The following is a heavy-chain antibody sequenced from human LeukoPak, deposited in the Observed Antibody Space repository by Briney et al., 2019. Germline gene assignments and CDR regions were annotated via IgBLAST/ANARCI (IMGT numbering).Heavy chain of an antibody. CDR2: INPNSGGT. CDR1: GYTFTGYY. V-gene: IGHV1-2*02. Sequence: ASVKVSCKASGYTFTGYYMHWVRQAPGRGLEWMGWINPNSGGTNYAQKFQGRVTMTRDTSISTAYMGLSRLRSDDTAVYYCARVPPYYGSPFDYWGQGTLVTVSS. CDR3: ARVPPYYGSPFDY. J-gene: IGHJ4*02. D-gene: IGHD3-10*01.